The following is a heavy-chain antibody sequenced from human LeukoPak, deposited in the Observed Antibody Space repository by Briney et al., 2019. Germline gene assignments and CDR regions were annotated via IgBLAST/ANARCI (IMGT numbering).Heavy chain of an antibody. V-gene: IGHV1-2*02. CDR2: INPISGGT. CDR1: GYTFTGHY. Sequence: ASVKVSCKASGYTFTGHYMHWVRQAPGQGLEWMGWINPISGGTNYAQKFQGRVTMTRDTSISTAYMELSRLRSDDTAVYYCARDERYDSSGYPFDYWGQGTLVTVSS. J-gene: IGHJ4*02. D-gene: IGHD3-22*01. CDR3: ARDERYDSSGYPFDY.